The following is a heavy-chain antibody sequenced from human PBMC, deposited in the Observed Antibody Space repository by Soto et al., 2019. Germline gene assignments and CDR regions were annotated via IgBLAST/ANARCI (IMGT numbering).Heavy chain of an antibody. Sequence: PGGSLRLSCAASAFTFSSHNMNWVRQAPGKGLEWVSYISSSGRTIYYAESVKGRFTISRDNAKNSLYLQMNSLTAEDTAVYYCTRPYDSGSYYIPGFWGQGTLVTVSS. CDR2: ISSSGRTI. CDR1: AFTFSSHN. D-gene: IGHD3-10*01. J-gene: IGHJ4*02. V-gene: IGHV3-48*01. CDR3: TRPYDSGSYYIPGF.